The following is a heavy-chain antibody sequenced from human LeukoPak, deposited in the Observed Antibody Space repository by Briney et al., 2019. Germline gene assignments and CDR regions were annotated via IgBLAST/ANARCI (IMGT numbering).Heavy chain of an antibody. Sequence: GGSLRLSCAASGFTFSSYWMHWVRQAPGRGLVWVSRINTDGSSTSYADSVKGRFTISRDNAKNTLYLQMNNLRAEDTAVYYCVRGGPSTWTWGQGTLVTVSS. CDR2: INTDGSST. CDR3: VRGGPSTWT. V-gene: IGHV3-74*01. J-gene: IGHJ5*02. D-gene: IGHD5-12*01. CDR1: GFTFSSYW.